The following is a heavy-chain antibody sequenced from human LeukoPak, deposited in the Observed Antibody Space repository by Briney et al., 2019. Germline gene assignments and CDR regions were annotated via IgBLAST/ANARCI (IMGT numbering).Heavy chain of an antibody. J-gene: IGHJ4*02. CDR1: GFTFSSYR. CDR3: ARDSIYGSGSYYFDS. D-gene: IGHD3-10*01. Sequence: GGSLRLSCAASGFTFSSYRMNWVRQAPGKGLEWVSYISSSSSTIYYADSVKGRFTISRDNAKSSLYLQMNSLRAEDTAVYYCARDSIYGSGSYYFDSWGQGTLVTVSS. V-gene: IGHV3-48*04. CDR2: ISSSSSTI.